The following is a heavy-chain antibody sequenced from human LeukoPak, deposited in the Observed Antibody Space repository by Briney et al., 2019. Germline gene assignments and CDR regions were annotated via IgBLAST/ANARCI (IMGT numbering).Heavy chain of an antibody. D-gene: IGHD1-7*01. CDR3: ARLRTLGYYFDY. CDR1: GGSFSGYY. CDR2: INHSGST. Sequence: SETLSLTCAVYGGSFSGYYWSWIRQPPGKGLEWIGEINHSGSTNYNPSLKSRVTISVDTSKNQFSLKLSSVTAADTAVYYCARLRTLGYYFDYWGQGTLVTVCS. V-gene: IGHV4-34*01. J-gene: IGHJ4*02.